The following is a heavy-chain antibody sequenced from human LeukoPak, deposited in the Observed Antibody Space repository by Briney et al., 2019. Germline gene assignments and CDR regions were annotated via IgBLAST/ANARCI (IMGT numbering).Heavy chain of an antibody. J-gene: IGHJ1*01. Sequence: GGSLRLSCAGSGFTFSSYAMSWVRQAPGRGLEWVSVISSSGSTTYYADSVKGRFTISRDSPKNTLYLQMNSLSAEDTAVYYCAKGPQWLVRDSGYFQHWGQGTLATVST. CDR2: ISSSGSTT. V-gene: IGHV3-23*01. CDR3: AKGPQWLVRDSGYFQH. CDR1: GFTFSSYA. D-gene: IGHD6-19*01.